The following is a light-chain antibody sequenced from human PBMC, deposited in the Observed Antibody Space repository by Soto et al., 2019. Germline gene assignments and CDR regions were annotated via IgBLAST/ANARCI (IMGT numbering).Light chain of an antibody. CDR3: IQALLTPYT. J-gene: IGKJ2*01. Sequence: DIVMTQSPLSLPVTPGEPASISCRSSQSLLHSNGYNYLDWYLQKPGQSPQLLIYLGSNRASGVPERFSGSGSGIDFTMKISRVEAEDVGVYYRIQALLTPYTFGQGTKLEIK. V-gene: IGKV2-28*01. CDR2: LGS. CDR1: QSLLHSNGYNY.